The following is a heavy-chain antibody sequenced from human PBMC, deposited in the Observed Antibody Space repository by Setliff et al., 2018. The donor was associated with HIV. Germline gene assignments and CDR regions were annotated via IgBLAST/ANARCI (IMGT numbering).Heavy chain of an antibody. Sequence: SETLSLTCSVSGYVISSGYYWGWIRQPPGKGLEWIGSIYHGGSTYQNPSLRNRVTISIDTWKNQFSLKLRSVTTADTAVYYCARGPPPLTPDYWGQGTLVTVSS. CDR2: IYHGGST. V-gene: IGHV4-38-2*02. CDR3: ARGPPPLTPDY. CDR1: GYVISSGYY. J-gene: IGHJ4*02.